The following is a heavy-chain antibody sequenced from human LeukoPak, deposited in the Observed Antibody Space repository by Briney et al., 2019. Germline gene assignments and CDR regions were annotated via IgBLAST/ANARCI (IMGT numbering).Heavy chain of an antibody. D-gene: IGHD1-26*01. V-gene: IGHV3-15*01. Sequence: GGSLRLSCAASGFTFSNAWMSWVRQAPGKGLEWVGRIKSKTDGGITDYAAPVKGRFTISRDDSKNTLYLQMNSLKTEDTAVYYCTTRLVGATQTFDYWGQGTLVTVSS. CDR3: TTRLVGATQTFDY. J-gene: IGHJ4*02. CDR2: IKSKTDGGIT. CDR1: GFTFSNAW.